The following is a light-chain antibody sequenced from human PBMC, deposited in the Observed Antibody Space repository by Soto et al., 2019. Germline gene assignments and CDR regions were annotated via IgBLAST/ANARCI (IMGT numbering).Light chain of an antibody. CDR1: SSNIGAGFD. Sequence: QSVLTQPPSVSGAPGQRVTISCTGNSSNIGAGFDVHWYQQLPGTAPQLLIYGNINRPSGVPDRFSGSNSGTSASLAITGLQAEDEADYYCHSYDSSLSGVVFGGGTKLTVL. V-gene: IGLV1-40*01. CDR3: HSYDSSLSGVV. CDR2: GNI. J-gene: IGLJ2*01.